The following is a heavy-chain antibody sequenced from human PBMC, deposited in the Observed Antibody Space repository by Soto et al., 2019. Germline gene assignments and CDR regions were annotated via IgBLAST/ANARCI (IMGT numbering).Heavy chain of an antibody. CDR2: IYYSGST. Sequence: SSETLSLTCTVSGGSISSGGYYWSWIRQHPGKGLEWIGYIYYSGSTYYNPSLKSRVTISVDTSKNQFSLKLSSVTAADTAVYYCARADCSSTSCSGSWFDPWGQGTRVTVAS. J-gene: IGHJ5*02. D-gene: IGHD2-2*01. V-gene: IGHV4-31*03. CDR1: GGSISSGGYY. CDR3: ARADCSSTSCSGSWFDP.